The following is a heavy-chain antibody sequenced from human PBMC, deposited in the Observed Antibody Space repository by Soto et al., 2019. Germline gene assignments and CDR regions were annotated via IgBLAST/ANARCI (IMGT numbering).Heavy chain of an antibody. Sequence: LSETLSLTCAVYGGSFSGYYWSWIRQPPGKGLEWIGEINHSGSTNYNPSLKSRVPISVDTSKNQFSLKLSSVTAADTAVYYCGRVFGGGWLVRLYYYYGREVWGQGTTVTVSS. V-gene: IGHV4-34*01. J-gene: IGHJ6*02. CDR3: GRVFGGGWLVRLYYYYGREV. CDR1: GGSFSGYY. CDR2: INHSGST. D-gene: IGHD6-19*01.